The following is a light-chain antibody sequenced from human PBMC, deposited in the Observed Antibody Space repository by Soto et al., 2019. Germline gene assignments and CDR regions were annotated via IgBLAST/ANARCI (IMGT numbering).Light chain of an antibody. CDR1: QGISSY. V-gene: IGKV1-9*01. CDR3: QQLNTYPRT. J-gene: IGKJ1*01. Sequence: DFQLTQSPSFLSASVGDRVTITCRASQGISSYLAWYQQKPGKAPKLLIYAASTLQSGVPSRFSGSGSGTEFTLTISSLQPEDFATYYCQQLNTYPRTFGQGTKVEIK. CDR2: AAS.